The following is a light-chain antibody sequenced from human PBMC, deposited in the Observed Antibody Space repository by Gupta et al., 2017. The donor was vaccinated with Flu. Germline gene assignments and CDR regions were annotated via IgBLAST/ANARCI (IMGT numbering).Light chain of an antibody. CDR1: SGHSSYV. J-gene: IGLJ3*02. Sequence: QLVLTQPPSASASLGASVKLTCSLDSGHSSYVIAWHHQTPKTGPRFWMRVKRDGTHKKGDGIPYRFSGYSSGYARPLTISSLQPDEEGDYFCQTWGTGGGCGGGTKLTV. CDR2: VKRDGTH. V-gene: IGLV4-69*01. CDR3: QTWGTGGG.